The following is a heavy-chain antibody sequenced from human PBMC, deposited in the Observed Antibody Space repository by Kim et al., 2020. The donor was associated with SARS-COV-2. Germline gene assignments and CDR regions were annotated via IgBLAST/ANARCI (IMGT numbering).Heavy chain of an antibody. Sequence: SETLSLTCAVYGGSFSGYYWSWIRQPPGKGLEWIVEINHSGSTNYNPSLKSRVTISVDTSKNQFSLKLSSVTAADTAVYYCARPGYYYDSSGYYSRRRWYYFDYWGQGTLVTVSS. D-gene: IGHD3-22*01. J-gene: IGHJ4*02. V-gene: IGHV4-34*01. CDR3: ARPGYYYDSSGYYSRRRWYYFDY. CDR1: GGSFSGYY. CDR2: INHSGST.